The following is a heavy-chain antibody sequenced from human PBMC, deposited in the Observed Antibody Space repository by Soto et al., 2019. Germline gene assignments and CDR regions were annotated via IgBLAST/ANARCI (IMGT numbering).Heavy chain of an antibody. CDR2: IYYSGST. V-gene: IGHV4-39*01. CDR3: VRRLSGSSNFDN. Sequence: QLQLQESGPGLVKPSETLSLTCTVPGGSISSSSYHWVWIRQPPGKGLEWIGNIYYSGSTSYTPSLKSRVTISVDTSKNQFSLKLSSVTAADAAVYYCVRRLSGSSNFDNWGQGTLVTVSS. CDR1: GGSISSSSYH. J-gene: IGHJ4*02. D-gene: IGHD1-26*01.